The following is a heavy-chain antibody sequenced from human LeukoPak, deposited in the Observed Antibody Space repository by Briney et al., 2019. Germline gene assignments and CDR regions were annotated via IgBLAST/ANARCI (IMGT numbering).Heavy chain of an antibody. Sequence: GGSLRLSCAASGFTFSSYWMNWVRQAPGKGLEWVANIKQDGSEKHYVDSVKGRFTISRDNAQNSLYLQMNSLRAEDTAVYYCARAVLNWFDPWGQGTLVTVSS. D-gene: IGHD1-1*01. CDR1: GFTFSSYW. V-gene: IGHV3-7*03. J-gene: IGHJ5*02. CDR3: ARAVLNWFDP. CDR2: IKQDGSEK.